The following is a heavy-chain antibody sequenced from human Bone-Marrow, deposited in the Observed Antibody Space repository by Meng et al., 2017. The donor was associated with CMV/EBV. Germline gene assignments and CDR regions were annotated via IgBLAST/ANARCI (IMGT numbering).Heavy chain of an antibody. CDR3: ARAHPYDSWSGSV. CDR2: INPNSGGT. J-gene: IGHJ6*02. V-gene: IGHV1-2*02. Sequence: ASVKVSCKASGYTFTGYYMHWVRQAPGQGLEWMGWINPNSGGTKYAQKFQGRVTMTRDTSISTAYMELSRLRSDDTAVYYCARAHPYDSWSGSVWGQGTTVTVSS. D-gene: IGHD3-3*01. CDR1: GYTFTGYY.